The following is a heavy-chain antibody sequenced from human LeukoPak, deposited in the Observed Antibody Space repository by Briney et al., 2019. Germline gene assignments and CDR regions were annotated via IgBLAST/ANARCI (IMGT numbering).Heavy chain of an antibody. Sequence: PGGSLRLSCAASGFSVINAWMSWVRQAPGQGLEWVGRIKSRADGGTTGYAAPVEGRFSISRDDPENTLYLQMNSLQIDDTALYYCLIFPGRWGQGTLVTVSS. CDR3: LIFPGR. CDR1: GFSVINAW. V-gene: IGHV3-15*05. D-gene: IGHD3-3*01. CDR2: IKSRADGGTT. J-gene: IGHJ4*02.